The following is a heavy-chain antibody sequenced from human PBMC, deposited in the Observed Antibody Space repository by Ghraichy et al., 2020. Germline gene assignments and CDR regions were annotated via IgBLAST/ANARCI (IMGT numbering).Heavy chain of an antibody. CDR1: GFSVSKSGVG. V-gene: IGHV2-5*02. D-gene: IGHD5-18*01. Sequence: SGPTLVKPTQTLTLTCTLSGFSVSKSGVGVGWIRQPPGKAPECLALIYWDDDKRYSPSLKSRLTITKDTSKRQVVLTVTNMDPVDTATYFCAHRSSDSRGFSSRRDTFDVWGPGTVVTVSS. J-gene: IGHJ3*01. CDR2: IYWDDDK. CDR3: AHRSSDSRGFSSRRDTFDV.